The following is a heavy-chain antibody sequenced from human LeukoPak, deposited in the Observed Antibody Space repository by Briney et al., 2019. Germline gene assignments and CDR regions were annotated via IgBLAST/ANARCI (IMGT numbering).Heavy chain of an antibody. D-gene: IGHD3-22*01. CDR2: INTNTGNP. J-gene: IGHJ5*02. CDR1: GYTFTSYA. Sequence: ASVKVSCKASGYTFTSYAMNWVRQAPGQGLEWMGWINTNTGNPTYAQGFTGRFVFSLDTSVSTAYLQISSLKAEDTAVYYCARRPPPVVAKNWFDPWGQGTLVTVSS. V-gene: IGHV7-4-1*02. CDR3: ARRPPPVVAKNWFDP.